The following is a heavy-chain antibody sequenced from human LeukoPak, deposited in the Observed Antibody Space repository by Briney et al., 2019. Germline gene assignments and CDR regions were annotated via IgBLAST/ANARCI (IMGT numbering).Heavy chain of an antibody. D-gene: IGHD4-17*01. CDR1: GFTLSSYW. CDR2: MNSDGSTT. Sequence: GGSLRLSCAASGFTLSSYWMHWVRHAPGKGLVWVSRMNSDGSTTRYAESVKGRFTISRDSAKNTLYLQMNSLRAEDTAVYYCARERHYGDNDALDIWGHGTMVTVSS. V-gene: IGHV3-74*01. J-gene: IGHJ3*02. CDR3: ARERHYGDNDALDI.